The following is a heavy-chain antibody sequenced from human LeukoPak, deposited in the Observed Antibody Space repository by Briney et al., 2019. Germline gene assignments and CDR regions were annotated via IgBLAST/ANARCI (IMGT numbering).Heavy chain of an antibody. Sequence: SETLSLTCTVSGGSIRSNTYYWSWISQPPGKGLEWIGEINHSGSTNYNPSLKSRVTISVDTSKNQFSLKLSSVTAADTAVYYCARRYSSGWYSRTWRVDPWGQGTLVTVSS. V-gene: IGHV4-39*07. CDR1: GGSIRSNTYY. D-gene: IGHD6-19*01. CDR2: INHSGST. J-gene: IGHJ5*02. CDR3: ARRYSSGWYSRTWRVDP.